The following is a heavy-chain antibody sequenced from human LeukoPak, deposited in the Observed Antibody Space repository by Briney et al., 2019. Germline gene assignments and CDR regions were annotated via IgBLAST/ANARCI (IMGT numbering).Heavy chain of an antibody. Sequence: PSETLSLACTVSGGSINNHYWSWIRQSPGKRLEWIGYIYYSGYTSYNPSLKSRVTISTDTSRDQFSLKSNSVTAADTAVYYCARHQPLISVAATGYFDLWGRGTLVTVSS. J-gene: IGHJ2*01. V-gene: IGHV4-59*08. D-gene: IGHD6-19*01. CDR3: ARHQPLISVAATGYFDL. CDR2: IYYSGYT. CDR1: GGSINNHY.